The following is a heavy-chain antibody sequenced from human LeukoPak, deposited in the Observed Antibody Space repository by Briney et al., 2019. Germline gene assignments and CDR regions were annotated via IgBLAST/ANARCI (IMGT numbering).Heavy chain of an antibody. V-gene: IGHV3-48*02. CDR3: ARVYPIVGALTFDY. CDR1: GFTFSSYS. CDR2: ISSSSSTI. Sequence: GGSLRLSCAASGFTFSSYSMNWVRQAPGKGLEWVSYISSSSSTIYYADSVKGRFTISRDNAKDSLYLQMNSLRDEDTAVYYCARVYPIVGALTFDYWGQGTLVTVSS. J-gene: IGHJ4*02. D-gene: IGHD1-26*01.